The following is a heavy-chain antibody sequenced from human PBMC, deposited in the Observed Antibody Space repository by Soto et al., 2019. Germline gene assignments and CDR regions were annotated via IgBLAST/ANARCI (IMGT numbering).Heavy chain of an antibody. CDR1: GFTFSSYW. CDR3: ARDKGWAYGYYYYGMDV. V-gene: IGHV3-7*01. J-gene: IGHJ6*02. D-gene: IGHD3-10*01. Sequence: EVQLVESGGGLVQPGGSLRLSCAASGFTFSSYWMSWVRQAPGKGLEWVANIKQDGSEKYYVDSVKGRFTISRDNAKNSLYLQMNSLRAEDTAVYYCARDKGWAYGYYYYGMDVWGQGTTVTVSS. CDR2: IKQDGSEK.